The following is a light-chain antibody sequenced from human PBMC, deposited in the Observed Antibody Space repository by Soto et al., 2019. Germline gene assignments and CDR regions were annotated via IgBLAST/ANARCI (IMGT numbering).Light chain of an antibody. CDR2: TAT. J-gene: IGKJ2*01. CDR1: QSIGSW. Sequence: DIQMTQSPSTLSASVGDGVTITCRASQSIGSWLAWYQQKPGKAPKLLIYTATNLQSGVPSRFSGSGAGTDFSLTISSLQPVDSATYYGQQYKDFQYTCGPGTKLEI. CDR3: QQYKDFQYT. V-gene: IGKV1-5*03.